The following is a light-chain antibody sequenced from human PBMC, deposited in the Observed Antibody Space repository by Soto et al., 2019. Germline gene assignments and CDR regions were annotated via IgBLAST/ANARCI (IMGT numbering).Light chain of an antibody. CDR1: SSDVGYYNY. CDR3: CTYTRTITHP. V-gene: IGLV2-14*01. J-gene: IGLJ2*01. Sequence: QSALTQPASVSGSPGQSITISCTGTSSDVGYYNYVSWYQQHPGKAPKLIIYEVSSRPSGVSNRFSGSKSGNTASLTISGLQAEDEADYYCCTYTRTITHPFGRGTKLTVL. CDR2: EVS.